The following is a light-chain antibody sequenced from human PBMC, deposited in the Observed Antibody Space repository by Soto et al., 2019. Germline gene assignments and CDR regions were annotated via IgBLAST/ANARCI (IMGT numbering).Light chain of an antibody. CDR1: SSDVGGYNY. CDR3: SSYTSSSTV. J-gene: IGLJ1*01. V-gene: IGLV2-14*01. CDR2: EVS. Sequence: QSVLTQPASVSGSPGESITISCTGTSSDVGGYNYVSWYQQHPGKAPKLMIYEVSNRPSGVSNRFSGSKSGNTASLTISGLQAEDKADYYCSSYTSSSTVFGTGTKVTVL.